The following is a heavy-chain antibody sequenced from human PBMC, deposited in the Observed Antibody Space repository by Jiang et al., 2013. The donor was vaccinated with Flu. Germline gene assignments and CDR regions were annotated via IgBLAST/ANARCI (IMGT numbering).Heavy chain of an antibody. CDR1: GFTFTNYG. CDR3: ARSPELRYFDWLSSFDY. V-gene: IGHV1-69*13. Sequence: SVRVSCKTSGFTFTNYGISWVRQAPGQGLEWMGGIIPIFGTANYAQKFQGRVTITADESTSTAYMELSSLRSEDTAVYYRARSPELRYFDWLSSFDYWGQGTLVTVSS. D-gene: IGHD3-9*01. J-gene: IGHJ4*02. CDR2: IIPIFGTA.